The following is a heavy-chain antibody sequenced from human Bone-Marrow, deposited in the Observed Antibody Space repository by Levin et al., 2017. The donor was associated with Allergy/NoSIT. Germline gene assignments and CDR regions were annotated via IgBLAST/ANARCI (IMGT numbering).Heavy chain of an antibody. V-gene: IGHV3-23*01. CDR2: ISGSGTAT. D-gene: IGHD2-15*01. J-gene: IGHJ4*02. Sequence: GESLKISCAASGFTLYSYAIHWVRQAPGRGPEWVSGISGSGTATDYADSVKGRFTISRDNSKNTVYMEMNSLRVDDTALYYCARSKMRCSGGSCYSAFDSWGQGTQVTVSS. CDR3: ARSKMRCSGGSCYSAFDS. CDR1: GFTLYSYA.